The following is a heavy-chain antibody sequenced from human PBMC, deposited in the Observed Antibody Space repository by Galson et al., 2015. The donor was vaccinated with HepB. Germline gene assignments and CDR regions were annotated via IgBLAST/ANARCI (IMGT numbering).Heavy chain of an antibody. CDR2: LSSNEKNI. CDR1: GFDVSAFA. CDR3: ARPFYFDY. V-gene: IGHV3-30*04. J-gene: IGHJ4*02. Sequence: SLRLSCAASGFDVSAFAMHWVRQTPGKGLEWVAVLSSNEKNIYYADSVRGRFTISRDNSKDTLYLQMNSLRAEDTAVYYCARPFYFDYWGQGTPVTVSS.